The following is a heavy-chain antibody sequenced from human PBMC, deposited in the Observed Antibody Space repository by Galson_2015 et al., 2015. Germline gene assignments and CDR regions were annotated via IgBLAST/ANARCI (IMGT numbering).Heavy chain of an antibody. CDR2: ITVGNGNT. J-gene: IGHJ4*02. CDR1: GYTFTTYS. Sequence: SVKVSCKASGYTFTTYSIHWVRQAPGQGLEWLGWITVGNGNTKYSQKFQGRVTIIRDTSASTAYMELSSLKSGDTAVYYCARDQQGTLDYWGRGTLVTVSS. CDR3: ARDQQGTLDY. D-gene: IGHD1-1*01. V-gene: IGHV1-3*01.